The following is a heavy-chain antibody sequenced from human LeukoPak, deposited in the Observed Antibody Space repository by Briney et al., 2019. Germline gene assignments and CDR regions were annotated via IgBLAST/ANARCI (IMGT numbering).Heavy chain of an antibody. J-gene: IGHJ4*02. Sequence: PGGSLRLSCAASGFTFRGYGMSWVRQAPRKGLEWVSGISGSGGSTYYADSVKGRFNISRDNSKSTLYLQMNSLRAEDTAVYYCAKGERGLLWFGELFYYFEYWGQGILVTVSS. CDR2: ISGSGGST. CDR3: AKGERGLLWFGELFYYFEY. V-gene: IGHV3-23*01. D-gene: IGHD3-10*01. CDR1: GFTFRGYG.